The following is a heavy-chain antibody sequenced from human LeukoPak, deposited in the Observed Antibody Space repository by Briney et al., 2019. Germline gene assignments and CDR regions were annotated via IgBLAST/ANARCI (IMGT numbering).Heavy chain of an antibody. CDR3: ASRKLGNDY. Sequence: PSETLSLTCTVSGGSISSYYGNWIRQPPGKGLEWIGYVYYSGSTNYNPSLKSRVTISADTSKNQFSLKLISVTAADTAVYYCASRKLGNDYWGQGTLVTVSS. CDR1: GGSISSYY. J-gene: IGHJ4*02. CDR2: VYYSGST. D-gene: IGHD7-27*01. V-gene: IGHV4-59*01.